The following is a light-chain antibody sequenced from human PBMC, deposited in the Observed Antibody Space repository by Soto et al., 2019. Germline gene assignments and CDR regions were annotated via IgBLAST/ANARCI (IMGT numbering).Light chain of an antibody. CDR1: QGISNY. J-gene: IGKJ4*01. V-gene: IGKV1-33*01. CDR3: QQYDNLPLT. Sequence: DIQMTQSPSSLSASVGVRVTITCQASQGISNYLNWYQQKQGKAPKLLIYDASNLETGVPSRFSGSGSGTDFTFTISSLQPEDIATYYCQQYDNLPLTFGGGTKVEIK. CDR2: DAS.